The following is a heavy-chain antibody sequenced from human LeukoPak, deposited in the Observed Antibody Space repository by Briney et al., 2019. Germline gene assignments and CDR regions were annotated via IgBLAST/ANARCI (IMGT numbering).Heavy chain of an antibody. D-gene: IGHD3-22*01. CDR2: ISYTGTYI. J-gene: IGHJ4*02. CDR3: AKSLSHSCGYHYHNGFDY. Sequence: PGGSLRLSCAASAFSLNAYNMNWVRQAPGKGLEWVSSISYTGTYIYYADSVKGRFTISRDTSKNPLYLQMNSLRAEDTALYYCAKSLSHSCGYHYHNGFDYWGQGTPVTVSS. CDR1: AFSLNAYN. V-gene: IGHV3-21*04.